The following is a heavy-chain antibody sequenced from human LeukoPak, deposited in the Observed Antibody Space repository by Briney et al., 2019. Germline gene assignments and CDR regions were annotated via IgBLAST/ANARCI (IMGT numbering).Heavy chain of an antibody. CDR2: INPNSGGT. D-gene: IGHD3-3*01. Sequence: ASVKVSCKASGYTFTGYYMHWVRQAPGQGREWMGWINPNSGGTNYAQKFQGRVTMTRDTSLSTAYMELSRLRSDDTAVYYCARVLGGPITVFGVLIDCDAFDIWGQGTMVTVSS. CDR1: GYTFTGYY. V-gene: IGHV1-2*02. CDR3: ARVLGGPITVFGVLIDCDAFDI. J-gene: IGHJ3*02.